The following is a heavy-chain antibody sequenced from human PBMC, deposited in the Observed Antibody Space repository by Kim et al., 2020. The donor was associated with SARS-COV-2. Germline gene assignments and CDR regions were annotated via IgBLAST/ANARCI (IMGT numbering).Heavy chain of an antibody. V-gene: IGHV3-43*01. CDR2: VGGVGGEA. J-gene: IGHJ4*02. D-gene: IGHD3-22*01. CDR3: AKESFVTQWFTFDS. Sequence: GGSLRLSCETPGFAFNEYTIHWVRQGPGKGLEWVSLVGGVGGEAYYADSVQGRFFVSRDNSRHSLYLHMNSLTPEDTAVYYCAKESFVTQWFTFDSWGQGTLVTVSS. CDR1: GFAFNEYT.